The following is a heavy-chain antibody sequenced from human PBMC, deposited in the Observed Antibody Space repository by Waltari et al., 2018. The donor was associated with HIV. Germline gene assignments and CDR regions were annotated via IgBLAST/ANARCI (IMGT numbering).Heavy chain of an antibody. CDR2: IRYDGSNK. CDR3: AKDPLRKVGAHTGSYFDY. CDR1: GFTFSSYG. V-gene: IGHV3-30*02. J-gene: IGHJ4*02. Sequence: QVQLVESGGGVVQPGGSLRLSCAASGFTFSSYGMHWVRQAPGKGLEWVAFIRYDGSNKYHADSVKGRFTISRDNSKNTLYLQMNSLRAEDTAVYYCAKDPLRKVGAHTGSYFDYWGQGTLVTVSS. D-gene: IGHD1-26*01.